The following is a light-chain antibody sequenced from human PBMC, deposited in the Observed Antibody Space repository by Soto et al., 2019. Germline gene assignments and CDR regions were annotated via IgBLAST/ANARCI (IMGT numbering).Light chain of an antibody. V-gene: IGKV2D-29*01. J-gene: IGKJ4*01. CDR3: MQSLQFQLT. CDR2: EVS. Sequence: DIVMTQTPLSLSVTPGQPASISCKSSQSLLHSNEKTYLYWYLQKPGQPPQLLIYEVSNRFSGVPDKFSGSGSGTYFTLEISRVVAEDVGDYYCMQSLQFQLTFGGGTKVEIK. CDR1: QSLLHSNEKTY.